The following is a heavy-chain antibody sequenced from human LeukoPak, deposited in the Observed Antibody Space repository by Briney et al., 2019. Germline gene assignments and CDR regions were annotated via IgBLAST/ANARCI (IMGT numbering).Heavy chain of an antibody. J-gene: IGHJ4*02. CDR3: TTSGYSFGSDFDY. D-gene: IGHD5-18*01. CDR2: IKSKTDGGTT. CDR1: GFTFSNTW. V-gene: IGHV3-15*01. Sequence: PGGSLRLSCAASGFTFSNTWMNWVRQAPGKGLEWVGRIKSKTDGGTTDYAAPVKGRFTISRDDSQNTLYLQMNSLKTEDTAVYYCTTSGYSFGSDFDYWGQGTLVAVSS.